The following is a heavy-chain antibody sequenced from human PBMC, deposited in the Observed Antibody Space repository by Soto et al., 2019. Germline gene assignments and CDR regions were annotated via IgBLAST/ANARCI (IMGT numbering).Heavy chain of an antibody. D-gene: IGHD3-22*01. CDR1: GYTFTSYG. Sequence: QVQLVQSGAEVKKPGASVKVSCKASGYTFTSYGISWVRQAPGQGLEWMGWISAYNGNTNYAQKLQGRVTMTTDTSTNTAYMELRSLRSDDTAVYYCARDWRYYDSSGQGYFDYWGQGTLVTVSS. J-gene: IGHJ4*02. CDR2: ISAYNGNT. CDR3: ARDWRYYDSSGQGYFDY. V-gene: IGHV1-18*01.